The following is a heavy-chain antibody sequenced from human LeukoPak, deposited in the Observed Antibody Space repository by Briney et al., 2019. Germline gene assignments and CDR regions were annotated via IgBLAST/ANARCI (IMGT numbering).Heavy chain of an antibody. D-gene: IGHD6-19*01. CDR3: TYYSSGSMVY. CDR2: VKSDGGTT. J-gene: IGHJ4*02. CDR1: GFTISNAW. V-gene: IGHV3-15*01. Sequence: GGSLRLSCAASGFTISNAWMTWVRQAPGKGLEWVGRVKSDGGTTDYAAPVKGRFTISRDDSKNTLYLQMNSLKTEDTGVYYCTYYSSGSMVYWGQGTLVTVSS.